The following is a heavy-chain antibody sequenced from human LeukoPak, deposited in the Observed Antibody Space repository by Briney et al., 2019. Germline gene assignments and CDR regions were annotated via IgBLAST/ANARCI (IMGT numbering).Heavy chain of an antibody. V-gene: IGHV4-59*02. CDR2: IYYSGST. Sequence: GSLRLSCAASGFTVSSNYMSWIRQPPGKGLEWIGYIYYSGSTNYNPSLKSRVTISVDTSKNQFSLNLRSVTAADTAVYYCAREILYDSTGYYLWGQGTLVTVSS. CDR3: AREILYDSTGYYL. J-gene: IGHJ4*02. D-gene: IGHD3-22*01. CDR1: GFTVSSNY.